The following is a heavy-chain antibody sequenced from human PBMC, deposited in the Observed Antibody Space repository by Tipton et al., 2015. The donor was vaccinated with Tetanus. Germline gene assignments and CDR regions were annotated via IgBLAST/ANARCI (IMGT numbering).Heavy chain of an antibody. CDR1: GFTFNTYW. CDR3: ARVHTPGLLGRYPLDY. J-gene: IGHJ4*02. CDR2: IKQDGGEK. Sequence: GSLRLSCAASGFTFNTYWMTWVRQVPGKGLEWVANIKQDGGEKYCVDSVKGRFTISRDNARNSLYLQMNSLRADDTGVYFCARVHTPGLLGRYPLDYWGQGTLVTVSS. D-gene: IGHD2-21*02. V-gene: IGHV3-7*01.